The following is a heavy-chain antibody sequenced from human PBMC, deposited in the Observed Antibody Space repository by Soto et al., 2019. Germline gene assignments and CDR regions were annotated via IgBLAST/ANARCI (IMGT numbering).Heavy chain of an antibody. CDR3: AKDSQKFQLSSSDY. J-gene: IGHJ4*02. D-gene: IGHD2-2*01. Sequence: GGSLRLSCAASGCTFIDYAMSWVRQATGKGLEWVSAISGLGSTTYYAHSVRGRFTVSRDNSKNTVYLHMNSLSVEDTAVYYCAKDSQKFQLSSSDYWGQGTLVTVSS. V-gene: IGHV3-23*01. CDR2: ISGLGSTT. CDR1: GCTFIDYA.